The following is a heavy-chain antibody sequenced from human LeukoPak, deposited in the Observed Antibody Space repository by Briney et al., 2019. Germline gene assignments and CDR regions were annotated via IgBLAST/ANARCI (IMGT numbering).Heavy chain of an antibody. CDR1: GGTFSSYA. V-gene: IGHV1-69*05. CDR2: IIPIFGTA. J-gene: IGHJ6*03. Sequence: EASVKVSCKASGGTFSSYAISWVRQAPGRGLEWMGGIIPIFGTANYAQKFQGRVTITTDESTSTAYMELSSLRSEDTAVYYCARRDYYYYYMDVWGKGTTVTVSS. CDR3: ARRDYYYYYMDV.